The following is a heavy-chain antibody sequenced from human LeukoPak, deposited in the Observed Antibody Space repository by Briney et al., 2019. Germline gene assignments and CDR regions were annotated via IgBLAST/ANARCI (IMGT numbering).Heavy chain of an antibody. CDR1: GGSIRSFY. CDR3: ARRLVQLVLGAFDI. D-gene: IGHD1-1*01. CDR2: IYYSGST. V-gene: IGHV4-39*01. Sequence: TSETLSLTCSVSGGSIRSFYWSWIRQPPGKGLGWIGSIYYSGSTYYNPSLKSRVTISVDTSKNQFSLKLSSVTAADTAVYYCARRLVQLVLGAFDIWGQGTMVTVSS. J-gene: IGHJ3*02.